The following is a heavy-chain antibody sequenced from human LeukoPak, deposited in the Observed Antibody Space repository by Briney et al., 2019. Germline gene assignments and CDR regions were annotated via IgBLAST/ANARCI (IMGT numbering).Heavy chain of an antibody. CDR1: GFTFSSFW. J-gene: IGHJ4*02. D-gene: IGHD6-13*01. CDR3: ARAPRMVHFDY. V-gene: IGHV3-53*01. CDR2: LYSGGST. Sequence: PGGSLRLSCAASGFTFSSFWMTWVRQAPGKGLEWVSVLYSGGSTYYADSVKGRFTISRDNSKNTLYLQMNSLRAEDTAVYYCARAPRMVHFDYWGQGTLVTVSS.